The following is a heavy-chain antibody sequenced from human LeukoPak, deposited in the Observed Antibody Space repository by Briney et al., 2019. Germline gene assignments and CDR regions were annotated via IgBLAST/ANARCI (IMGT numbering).Heavy chain of an antibody. J-gene: IGHJ5*02. Sequence: PGGSLRLSCAASGFTFSSYEMNWVRQAPGKGLEWISYISGSGTTIHYADSVKGRFTISRDNAKNSLYLQMNSLRAEDTAVYYCARDWSGWSFDPWGQGTLVTVSS. D-gene: IGHD6-19*01. CDR2: ISGSGTTI. V-gene: IGHV3-48*03. CDR3: ARDWSGWSFDP. CDR1: GFTFSSYE.